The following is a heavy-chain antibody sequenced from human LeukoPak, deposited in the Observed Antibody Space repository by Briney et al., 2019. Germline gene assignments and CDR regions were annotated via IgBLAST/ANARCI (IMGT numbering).Heavy chain of an antibody. J-gene: IGHJ6*02. CDR1: GFTFSSYW. V-gene: IGHV3-7*01. CDR3: ARVVGATTNYYYYGMDV. Sequence: GGSLRLSCAASGFTFSSYWMSWVRQAPGKGLEGVANIKQDGSEKYYVDSVKGRFTISRDNAKNSLYLQMNSLRAEDTAVYYCARVVGATTNYYYYGMDVWGQGTTVTVSS. D-gene: IGHD1-26*01. CDR2: IKQDGSEK.